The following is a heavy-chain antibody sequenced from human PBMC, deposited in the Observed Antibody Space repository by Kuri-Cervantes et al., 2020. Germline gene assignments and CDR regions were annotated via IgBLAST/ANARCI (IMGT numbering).Heavy chain of an antibody. V-gene: IGHV4-34*01. Sequence: SQTLSLTCAAYGGSFSGYYWSWIRQPPGKGLEWIGEINHSGSTNYNPSLKSRVTISVDTSKNQFSLKLSSVTAADTAVYYCARGSSRAVRVDYWGQGTLVTVSS. CDR2: INHSGST. CDR3: ARGSSRAVRVDY. D-gene: IGHD6-6*01. J-gene: IGHJ4*02. CDR1: GGSFSGYY.